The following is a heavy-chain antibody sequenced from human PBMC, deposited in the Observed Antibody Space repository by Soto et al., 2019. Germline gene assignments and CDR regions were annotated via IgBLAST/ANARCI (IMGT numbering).Heavy chain of an antibody. CDR3: ATCSGGSCYSFYYYYGMDV. V-gene: IGHV1-69*13. CDR2: IIPIFGTA. J-gene: IGHJ6*02. Sequence: SVKVSCKASGGTFSSYAISWVRQAPGQGLEWMGGIIPIFGTANYAQKFQGRVTITADESTSTAYMELSSLRSEDTAVYYCATCSGGSCYSFYYYYGMDVWGQGTTVTVSS. D-gene: IGHD2-15*01. CDR1: GGTFSSYA.